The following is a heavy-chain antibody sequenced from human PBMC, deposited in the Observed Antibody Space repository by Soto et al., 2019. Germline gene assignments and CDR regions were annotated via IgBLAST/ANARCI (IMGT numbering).Heavy chain of an antibody. CDR3: ARLYHDYV. CDR2: VSLDSDTI. V-gene: IGHV3-48*02. CDR1: GYDFRTYS. Sequence: QLVESGGGLVRPGGSLRLACRASGYDFRTYSMNWVRQAPGQGLEWIAYVSLDSDTIQYADSVKGRFTISRDDAENSLYLQMDSLRDEDTATYYCARLYHDYVWGQETTVTVSS. J-gene: IGHJ6*02. D-gene: IGHD3-3*01.